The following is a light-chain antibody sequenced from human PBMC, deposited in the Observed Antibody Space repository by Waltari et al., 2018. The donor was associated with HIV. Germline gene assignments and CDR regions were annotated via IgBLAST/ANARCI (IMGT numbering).Light chain of an antibody. J-gene: IGLJ3*02. Sequence: QSALTQPASVSGSPGQSITISCTGTSSDIGGYKYVSWYQQQPGKAPKLMISEVSNRPSGVSNRFSGSKSGNTASLTISRLQAEDEADYYCSSYTTSSTWVFGGGTKLTVL. CDR2: EVS. CDR3: SSYTTSSTWV. V-gene: IGLV2-14*01. CDR1: SSDIGGYKY.